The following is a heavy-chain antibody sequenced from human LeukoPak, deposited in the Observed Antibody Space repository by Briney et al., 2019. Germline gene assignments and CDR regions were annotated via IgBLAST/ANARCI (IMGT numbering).Heavy chain of an antibody. Sequence: TLSLTCTVSGGSISSGDYYWSWIRQPPGKGLEWIGYIYYSGSTYYKSSLKSRVTISVDTSRNQFSLKLTSVTAADTAVYYCARPSRMYVSGWPFDCWGQGALVTVSS. CDR2: IYYSGST. D-gene: IGHD6-19*01. CDR1: GGSISSGDYY. CDR3: ARPSRMYVSGWPFDC. J-gene: IGHJ4*02. V-gene: IGHV4-30-4*01.